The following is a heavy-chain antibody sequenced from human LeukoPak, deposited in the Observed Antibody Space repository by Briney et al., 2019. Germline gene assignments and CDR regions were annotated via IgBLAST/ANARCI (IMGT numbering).Heavy chain of an antibody. Sequence: SETLSLTCAVSGGSISSSYWWSWIRQPPGKGLEWIGEIHHSGSTNYNLSLKSRVTISVDKSKNQFSLKLNSVTAADTAVYYCARDYCTSTTCPNWFDPWGQGTLVTVSS. V-gene: IGHV4-4*02. CDR2: IHHSGST. CDR3: ARDYCTSTTCPNWFDP. J-gene: IGHJ5*02. D-gene: IGHD2-2*01. CDR1: GGSISSSYW.